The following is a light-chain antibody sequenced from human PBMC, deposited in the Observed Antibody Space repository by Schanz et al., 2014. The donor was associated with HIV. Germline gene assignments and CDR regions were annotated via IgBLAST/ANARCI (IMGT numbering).Light chain of an antibody. V-gene: IGLV2-14*02. CDR3: SSYTTTSTYV. Sequence: QSALTQPASVSGSPGQSITISCTGTRNDVGTYNLVSWYQQHPGKAPQLMIYEVTKRPSGVSDRFSGSKSGNTASLTISGLQAEDEADYYCSSYTTTSTYVFGAGTKVTVL. J-gene: IGLJ1*01. CDR1: RNDVGTYNL. CDR2: EVT.